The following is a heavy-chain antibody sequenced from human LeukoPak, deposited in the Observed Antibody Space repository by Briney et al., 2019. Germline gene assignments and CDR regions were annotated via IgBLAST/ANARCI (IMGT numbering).Heavy chain of an antibody. V-gene: IGHV4-59*01. CDR3: ARLDGSSEGAGY. D-gene: IGHD6-6*01. CDR1: GGSFSGYY. CDR2: IYYSGST. Sequence: SETLSLTCAVYGGSFSGYYWSWIRQPPGKGLEWIGYIYYSGSTNYNPSLKSRVTISVDTSKNQFSLKLSSVTAADTAVYYCARLDGSSEGAGYWGQGTLVTVSS. J-gene: IGHJ4*02.